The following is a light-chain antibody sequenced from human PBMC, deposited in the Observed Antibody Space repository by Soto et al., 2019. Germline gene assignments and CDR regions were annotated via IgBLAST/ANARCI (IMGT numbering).Light chain of an antibody. CDR1: SSNIGSNT. CDR2: SNN. V-gene: IGLV1-44*01. Sequence: QSVLTQPPSASGTPGQRVTISCSGSSSNIGSNTVNWYQQLPGTAPKLLIYSNNQRHSGVPDRFSGSKSGTSGSLAISGLQSEDEADYYCAVWDDSLNGFWVFGGGTKVTVL. J-gene: IGLJ3*02. CDR3: AVWDDSLNGFWV.